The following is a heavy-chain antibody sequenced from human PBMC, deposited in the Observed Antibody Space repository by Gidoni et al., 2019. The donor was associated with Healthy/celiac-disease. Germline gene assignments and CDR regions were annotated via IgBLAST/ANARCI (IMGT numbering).Heavy chain of an antibody. CDR1: GFTFSTAW. V-gene: IGHV3-15*05. CDR3: TTTAGVLGATSDY. J-gene: IGHJ4*02. D-gene: IGHD1-26*01. CDR2: IKSKTDGGTT. Sequence: EVQLVESGGGLVKPGGSLRLSCAASGFTFSTAWMSWVRQAPGKGLEWVGRIKSKTDGGTTDYAAPVKGRFTISRDDSKNTLYLQMNSLKTEDTAVYYCTTTAGVLGATSDYWGQGTLVTVSS.